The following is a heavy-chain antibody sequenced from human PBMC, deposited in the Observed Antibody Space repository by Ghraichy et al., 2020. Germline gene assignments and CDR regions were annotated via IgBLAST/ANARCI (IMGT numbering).Heavy chain of an antibody. CDR1: GFTFSNSP. CDR3: AKSRGGSSVFDD. D-gene: IGHD6-19*01. V-gene: IGHV3-23*01. Sequence: GGSLRLSCAASGFTFSNSPMTWVRQAPGKGLEWVSSIRYNGNTTYYADSVKGRFTISRDNSQSTLFLQMNNLRADDTALYYCAKSRGGSSVFDDWGQGTLVTVSS. J-gene: IGHJ4*02. CDR2: IRYNGNTT.